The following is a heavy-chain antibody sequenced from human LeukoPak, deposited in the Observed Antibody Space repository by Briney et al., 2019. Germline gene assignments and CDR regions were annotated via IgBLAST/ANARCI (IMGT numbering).Heavy chain of an antibody. Sequence: SVKVSCKASGYSFTDYYIHWVRQAPGQGLEWMGQIIPIFGTTNYAQKFQGRLTLTADKSTGTAYMELYSLTSDDTAVYYCARDGPYSGSYYWGQGTLVTVSS. CDR1: GYSFTDYY. J-gene: IGHJ4*02. V-gene: IGHV1-69*06. CDR2: IIPIFGTT. D-gene: IGHD1-26*01. CDR3: ARDGPYSGSYY.